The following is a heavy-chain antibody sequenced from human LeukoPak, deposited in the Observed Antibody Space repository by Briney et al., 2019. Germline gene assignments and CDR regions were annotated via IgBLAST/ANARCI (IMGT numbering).Heavy chain of an antibody. CDR2: IYYSGST. CDR3: ARLSAGIGGHYYYYMDV. Sequence: SETLSLTCTVSGGFISSSSYYWGWIRQPPGKGLEWIGSIYYSGSTYYNPSLKSRVTISVDTSKNQFSLKLSSVTAADTAVYYCARLSAGIGGHYYYYMDVWGKGTTVTISS. J-gene: IGHJ6*03. V-gene: IGHV4-39*07. D-gene: IGHD6-13*01. CDR1: GGFISSSSYY.